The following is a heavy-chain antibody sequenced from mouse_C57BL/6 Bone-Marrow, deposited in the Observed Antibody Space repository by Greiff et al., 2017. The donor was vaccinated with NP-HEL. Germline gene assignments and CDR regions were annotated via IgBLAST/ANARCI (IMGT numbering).Heavy chain of an antibody. V-gene: IGHV5-6*01. CDR2: ISSGGSYT. CDR3: ARLGYYGSSYGFAY. J-gene: IGHJ3*01. CDR1: GFTFSSYG. Sequence: EVQRVESGGELVKPGGSLKLSCAASGFTFSSYGMSWVRQTPDKRLEWVATISSGGSYTYYPASVKGRFTISRDNAKNTLYLQMSSLKSEDTAMYYCARLGYYGSSYGFAYWGQGTLVTVSA. D-gene: IGHD1-1*01.